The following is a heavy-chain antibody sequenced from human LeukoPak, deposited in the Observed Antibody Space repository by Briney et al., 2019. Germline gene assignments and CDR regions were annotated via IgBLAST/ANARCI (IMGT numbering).Heavy chain of an antibody. Sequence: ASVKVSCKASGYTFTGYYMHWVRQAPGQGLEWMGWINPNSGGTNYAQKFQGRVTMTRDTSISTAYMELSRLRSDDTAVYYCARRVIGNYYGSGGIDYWGQGTLVTVSS. CDR1: GYTFTGYY. CDR2: INPNSGGT. V-gene: IGHV1-2*02. CDR3: ARRVIGNYYGSGGIDY. D-gene: IGHD3-10*01. J-gene: IGHJ4*02.